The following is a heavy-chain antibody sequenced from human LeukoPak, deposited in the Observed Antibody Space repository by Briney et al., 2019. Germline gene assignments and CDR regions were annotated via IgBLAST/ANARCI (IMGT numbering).Heavy chain of an antibody. CDR1: GGSISSYY. Sequence: SETLSLTCTVSGGSISSYYWSWIRQPPGKGLEWIGYIYCSGSTNYNPSLKSRVTISVDTSKNQFSLKLSSVTAADTAVYYCAREIRYCSGGSCYRRLDIWGQGTMVTVSS. CDR3: AREIRYCSGGSCYRRLDI. V-gene: IGHV4-59*01. CDR2: IYCSGST. D-gene: IGHD2-15*01. J-gene: IGHJ3*02.